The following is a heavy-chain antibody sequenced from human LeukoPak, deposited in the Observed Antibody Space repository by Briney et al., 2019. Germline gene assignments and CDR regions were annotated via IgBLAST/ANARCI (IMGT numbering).Heavy chain of an antibody. J-gene: IGHJ6*03. Sequence: SETLSLTCAVYGGSFSGYYWSWIRQPPGKGLEWIGEINHSGSTNYNPSLKSRVTTSVDTSKNQFSLKLSSVTAADTAVYYCARGRTDYYYYYMDVWGKGTTVTVSS. CDR3: ARGRTDYYYYYMDV. CDR1: GGSFSGYY. CDR2: INHSGST. D-gene: IGHD1-1*01. V-gene: IGHV4-34*01.